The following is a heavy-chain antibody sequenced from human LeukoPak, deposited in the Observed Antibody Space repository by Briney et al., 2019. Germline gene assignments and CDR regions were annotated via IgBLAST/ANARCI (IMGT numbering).Heavy chain of an antibody. CDR3: AIESSPGYSYGYPLAY. Sequence: GGSLTLSCAASAFTFSSYSMNWVRQAPGKGLEWVSYISSSSSYICYADSVKGRFTIYRDNAKNSLYLQMNSLRADDTAVYYCAIESSPGYSYGYPLAYWGQGTLVTVSS. CDR2: ISSSSSYI. CDR1: AFTFSSYS. D-gene: IGHD5-18*01. V-gene: IGHV3-21*01. J-gene: IGHJ4*02.